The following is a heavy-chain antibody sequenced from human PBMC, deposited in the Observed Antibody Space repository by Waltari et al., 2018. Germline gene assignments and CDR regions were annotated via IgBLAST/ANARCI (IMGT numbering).Heavy chain of an antibody. CDR3: RGYAGYVNDWFDP. CDR1: GGSFSGYY. CDR2: INHSGST. V-gene: IGHV4-34*01. Sequence: QVQLQQWGAGLLKPSETLSLTCAVYGGSFSGYYWSWIRQPPGKGLEWLGEINHSGSTNYNPSLKSRVTISVDTSKNQFSLKLSSVTAADTAVYYCRGYAGYVNDWFDPWGQGTLVTVSS. D-gene: IGHD2-2*01. J-gene: IGHJ5*02.